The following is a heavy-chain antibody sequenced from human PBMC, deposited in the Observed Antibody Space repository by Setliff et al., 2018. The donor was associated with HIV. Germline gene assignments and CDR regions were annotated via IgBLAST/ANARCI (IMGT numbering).Heavy chain of an antibody. J-gene: IGHJ4*02. CDR2: IYYSGST. CDR3: TRPRVPYDFWSGPEI. CDR1: GGSISSHY. D-gene: IGHD3-3*01. V-gene: IGHV4-59*11. Sequence: SETLSLTCTVSGGSISSHYWSWIRQPPGKGLEWIGYIYYSGSTNYNPSLKGRVTISVDTSKNQFSLKLSSVTAADTAVYYCTRPRVPYDFWSGPEIWGQGTLVTVSS.